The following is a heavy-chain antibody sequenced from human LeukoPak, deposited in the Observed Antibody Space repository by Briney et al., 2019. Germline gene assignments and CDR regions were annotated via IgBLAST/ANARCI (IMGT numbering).Heavy chain of an antibody. CDR2: IYHSGST. D-gene: IGHD2-15*01. CDR1: GYSFSSGYY. J-gene: IGHJ3*02. CDR3: ATRANIVVVVAATEGVFDI. Sequence: PSETLSLTCTVSGYSFSSGYYWGWIRQPPGKGLEWIGSIYHSGSTYYNPSLKSRVTISVDTSKNQFSLKLSSVTAADTAVYYCATRANIVVVVAATEGVFDIWGQGTMVTVSS. V-gene: IGHV4-38-2*02.